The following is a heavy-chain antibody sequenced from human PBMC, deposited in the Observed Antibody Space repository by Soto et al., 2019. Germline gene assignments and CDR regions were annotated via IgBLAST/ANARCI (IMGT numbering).Heavy chain of an antibody. Sequence: GASVKVSCKASGGTFSSYAISWVRQAPGQGLEWMGGIIPIFGTANYAQKFQGRVTITADKSTSTAYMELSSLRSEDTAVYYCASRAIGLNRYYYYHGMDVWGQGTTVTVSS. D-gene: IGHD2-21*01. CDR2: IIPIFGTA. V-gene: IGHV1-69*06. J-gene: IGHJ6*02. CDR1: GGTFSSYA. CDR3: ASRAIGLNRYYYYHGMDV.